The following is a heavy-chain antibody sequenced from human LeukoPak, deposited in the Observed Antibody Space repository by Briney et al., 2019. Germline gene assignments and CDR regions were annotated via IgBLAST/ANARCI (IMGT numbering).Heavy chain of an antibody. J-gene: IGHJ4*02. V-gene: IGHV1-69*01. CDR2: IIPIFGTA. CDR3: ARPGRGRYSGYDWFPYYFHY. CDR1: GGTFSSYA. Sequence: SVKVSCKASGGTFSSYAISWVRQAPGQGLEWMGGIIPIFGTANYAQKFQGRVTITADESTSTAYMELSSLRSEDTAVYYCARPGRGRYSGYDWFPYYFHYWGQGTLVTVSS. D-gene: IGHD5-12*01.